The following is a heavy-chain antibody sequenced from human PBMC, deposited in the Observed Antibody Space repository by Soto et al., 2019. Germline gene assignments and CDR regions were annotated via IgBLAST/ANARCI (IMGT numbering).Heavy chain of an antibody. D-gene: IGHD2-8*02. CDR2: FSGGRDTT. CDR3: AKATSATCTGSICYDFDY. V-gene: IGHV3-23*01. J-gene: IGHJ4*02. CDR1: GLTFSSYA. Sequence: VQLLESGGGLVQPGGSLRLSCVASGLTFSSYAMSWVRQAPGQRLEWVATFSGGRDTTWHADSVKGRFTVSRDSSKNTLSLQMNSLRPDDTALYCCAKATSATCTGSICYDFDYWGQGTLVTVSS.